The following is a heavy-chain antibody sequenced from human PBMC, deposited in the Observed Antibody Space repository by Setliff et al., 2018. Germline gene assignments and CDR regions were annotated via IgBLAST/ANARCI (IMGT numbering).Heavy chain of an antibody. D-gene: IGHD3-22*01. CDR3: ARVYYDSPWAFDI. J-gene: IGHJ3*02. Sequence: GGSLRLSCAASGFTFSNYWMHWVRRAPGKGLVWVSRINTDXXSXTHADXXKGRFTISRDNAKNTLYLQMNSLRAEDTAVYYCARVYYDSPWAFDIWGQGTMVTVSS. CDR2: INTDXXSX. V-gene: IGHV3-74*03. CDR1: GFTFSNYW.